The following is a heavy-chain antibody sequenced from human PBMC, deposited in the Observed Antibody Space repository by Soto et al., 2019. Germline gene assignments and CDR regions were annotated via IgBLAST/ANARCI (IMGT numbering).Heavy chain of an antibody. Sequence: EASVKVSCKASGYTFTGYYMHWVRQAPGQGLEWMGWINPNSGGTNYAQKFQGWVTMTRDTSISTAYMELSRLRSDDTAVYYCARGPPYYYGSGSYYKPRYYYYYMDVWGKGTTVTVSS. CDR1: GYTFTGYY. D-gene: IGHD3-10*01. J-gene: IGHJ6*03. V-gene: IGHV1-2*04. CDR2: INPNSGGT. CDR3: ARGPPYYYGSGSYYKPRYYYYYMDV.